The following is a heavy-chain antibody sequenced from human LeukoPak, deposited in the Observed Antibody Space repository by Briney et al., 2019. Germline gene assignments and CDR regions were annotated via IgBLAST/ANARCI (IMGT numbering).Heavy chain of an antibody. CDR2: ISAYNGNT. CDR3: ARDRKMATMKGRDGQYYYYYYYMDV. D-gene: IGHD5-24*01. V-gene: IGHV1-18*01. J-gene: IGHJ6*03. Sequence: ASVKVSCKASGYTFTSYGISWVRQAPGQGLEWMGWISAYNGNTNYAQKFQGRVTITADESTSTAYMELSSLRSEDTAVYYCARDRKMATMKGRDGQYYYYYYYMDVWGKGTTVTISS. CDR1: GYTFTSYG.